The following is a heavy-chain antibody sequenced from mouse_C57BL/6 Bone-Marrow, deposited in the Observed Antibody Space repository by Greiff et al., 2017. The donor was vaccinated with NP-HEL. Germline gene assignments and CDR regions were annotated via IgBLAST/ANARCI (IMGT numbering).Heavy chain of an antibody. D-gene: IGHD1-1*01. CDR2: INPNYGTT. Sequence: VQLQQSGPELVKPGASVKISCKASGYSFTDYNMNWVKQSNGKSLEWIGVINPNYGTTSYNQKFKGKATLTVDQSSSTAYMQLNSLTSEDSAVYYCATIYYYGSSYFYYAMDYWGQGTSVTVSS. J-gene: IGHJ4*01. CDR1: GYSFTDYN. CDR3: ATIYYYGSSYFYYAMDY. V-gene: IGHV1-39*01.